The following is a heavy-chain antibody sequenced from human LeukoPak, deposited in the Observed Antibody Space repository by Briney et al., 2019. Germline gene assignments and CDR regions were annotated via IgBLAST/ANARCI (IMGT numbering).Heavy chain of an antibody. CDR2: IIPIFGTA. CDR1: GGTFSSYA. CDR3: ARRPTLTGYYGGYYFGY. V-gene: IGHV1-69*13. J-gene: IGHJ4*02. Sequence: GASVKVSCKASGGTFSSYAISWVRQAPGQGLEWMGGIIPIFGTANYAQKFQGRVTITADESTSTAYMELSSLRSEDTAVYYCARRPTLTGYYGGYYFGYWGKGTLVTVSS. D-gene: IGHD3-9*01.